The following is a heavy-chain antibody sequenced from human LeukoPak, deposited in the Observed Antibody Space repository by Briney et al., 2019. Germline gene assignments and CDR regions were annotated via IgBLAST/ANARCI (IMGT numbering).Heavy chain of an antibody. CDR3: ARDLTIIAVAGRKNFDY. CDR1: GGTLTSHG. J-gene: IGHJ4*02. CDR2: IIPIRNAV. Sequence: GPVKVSCKASGGTLTSHGISWVRQAPGQGLEWMGRIIPIRNAVNYAQKLQGRVTMTTDTSTSTAYMELRSLRSDDTAVYYCARDLTIIAVAGRKNFDYWGQGTLVTVSS. V-gene: IGHV1-18*01. D-gene: IGHD6-19*01.